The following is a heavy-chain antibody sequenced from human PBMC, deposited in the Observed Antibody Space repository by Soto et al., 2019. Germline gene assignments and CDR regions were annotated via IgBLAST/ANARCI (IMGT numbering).Heavy chain of an antibody. J-gene: IGHJ4*02. V-gene: IGHV1-46*01. Sequence: EASVKVSCKACGYTFTSNYVHWVRQAPGQGLEWMGIINPSGATTTYAQNFQGRVAMTRDTSTSTVYMELSSLRSEDTAVYYCARRDCFSSSCYFKYWGQGTLVTVSS. CDR1: GYTFTSNY. CDR2: INPSGATT. CDR3: ARRDCFSSSCYFKY. D-gene: IGHD2-2*01.